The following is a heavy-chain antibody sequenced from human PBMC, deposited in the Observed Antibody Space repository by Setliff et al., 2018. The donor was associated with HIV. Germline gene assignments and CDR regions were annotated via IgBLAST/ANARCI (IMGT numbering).Heavy chain of an antibody. J-gene: IGHJ5*02. CDR3: ARRYRIAARPKWFDP. V-gene: IGHV4-34*01. CDR2: INHSGST. CDR1: GGSFSDYY. D-gene: IGHD6-6*01. Sequence: SETLSLTCAVYGGSFSDYYWSWIRQPPGKGLEWIGEINHSGSTNYNPSLKSRVTISVDTSKNQFSLKLSSVTASYTAVYYCARRYRIAARPKWFDPWGQGTLVTVSS.